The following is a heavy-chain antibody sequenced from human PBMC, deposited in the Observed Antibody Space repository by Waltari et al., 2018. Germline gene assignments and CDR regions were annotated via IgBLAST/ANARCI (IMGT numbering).Heavy chain of an antibody. D-gene: IGHD3-3*01. CDR1: GYTFTDYY. CDR2: VEPEDGET. CDR3: ATSPLRFLEWVNWFDP. J-gene: IGHJ5*02. V-gene: IGHV1-69-2*01. Sequence: EVQLVQSGAEVKKPGATVKISCKASGYTFTDYYMHWVQQAPGKGLEWMGRVEPEDGETIYAEKFQGRVTITADTSTDTAYMELTSLRSEDTAVYYCATSPLRFLEWVNWFDPWAREPWSPSPQ.